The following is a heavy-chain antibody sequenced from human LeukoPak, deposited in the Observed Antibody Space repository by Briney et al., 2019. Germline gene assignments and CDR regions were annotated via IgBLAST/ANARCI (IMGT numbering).Heavy chain of an antibody. V-gene: IGHV1-3*01. J-gene: IGHJ5*02. CDR3: AREKRYCSGGSCSNWFDP. D-gene: IGHD2-15*01. Sequence: GASVKVSCKASGYTFTSYAIHWVRQAPGQRLEWMGWINAGNGNTEYSQKFQGRVTMTRNTSISTAYMELSSLRSEDTAVYYCAREKRYCSGGSCSNWFDPWGQGTLVTVSS. CDR2: INAGNGNT. CDR1: GYTFTSYA.